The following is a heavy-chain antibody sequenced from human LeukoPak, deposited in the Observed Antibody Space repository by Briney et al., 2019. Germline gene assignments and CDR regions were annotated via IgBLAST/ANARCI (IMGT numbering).Heavy chain of an antibody. CDR2: IKSKTDGGTT. CDR1: GFTFSNAW. J-gene: IGHJ5*02. Sequence: GGSLRLSCAAPGFTFSNAWMSWVRQAPGKGLEWVGRIKSKTDGGTTDYAAPVKGRFTISRDDSKNTLYLQMNSLKTEDTAVYYCTTDRRDGSFDPWGQGTLVTVSS. D-gene: IGHD5-24*01. V-gene: IGHV3-15*01. CDR3: TTDRRDGSFDP.